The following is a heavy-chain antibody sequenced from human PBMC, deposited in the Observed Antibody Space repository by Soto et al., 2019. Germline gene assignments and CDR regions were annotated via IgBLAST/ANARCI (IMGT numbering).Heavy chain of an antibody. J-gene: IGHJ4*02. V-gene: IGHV3-66*01. CDR1: GFTVSSNY. D-gene: IGHD5-12*01. CDR2: IYSGGST. Sequence: EVQLVESGGGLVQPGGSLRLSWPAPGFTVSSNYMSGVRQAPGKGLEGVSVIYSGGSTYYADSVKGRFTISRDNSKNTLYLQMNSLRAEDTAVYYCARGLYSGWHYFDYWGQGTLVTVSS. CDR3: ARGLYSGWHYFDY.